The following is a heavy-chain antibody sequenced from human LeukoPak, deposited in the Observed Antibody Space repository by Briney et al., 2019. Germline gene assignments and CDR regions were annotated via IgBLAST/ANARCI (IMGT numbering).Heavy chain of an antibody. V-gene: IGHV4-39*01. CDR2: IFYSGST. CDR3: ATRRSGSHPYY. J-gene: IGHJ4*02. Sequence: PSETLPLTCTVSGASVSSSSYYWEWIRQPPGQGLEWVGSIFYSGSTNYNPSLKIRVTMSVDTSKNKFSLRLSSVTATDTAVYYCATRRSGSHPYYWGQGTLVTVSS. CDR1: GASVSSSSYY. D-gene: IGHD1-26*01.